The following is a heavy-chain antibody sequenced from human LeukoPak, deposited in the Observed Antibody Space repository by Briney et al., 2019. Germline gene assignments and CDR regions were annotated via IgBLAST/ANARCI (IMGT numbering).Heavy chain of an antibody. CDR1: GGSISSSSYY. V-gene: IGHV4-39*07. CDR3: AREGGRWFGELADPEWFDP. J-gene: IGHJ5*02. D-gene: IGHD3-10*01. CDR2: IYYSGST. Sequence: SETLSLTCTVSGGSISSSSYYWGWIRQPPGKGLEWIGSIYYSGSTYYNPSLKSRVTISVDTSKNQFSLKLSSVTAADTAVYYCAREGGRWFGELADPEWFDPWGQGTLVTVSS.